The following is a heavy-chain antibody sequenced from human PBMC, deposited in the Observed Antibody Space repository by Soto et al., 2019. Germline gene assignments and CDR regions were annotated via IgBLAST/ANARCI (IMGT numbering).Heavy chain of an antibody. CDR2: IIPIFGTA. CDR3: ARVPEYYYDSSGYYLNWFDP. J-gene: IGHJ5*02. Sequence: QVQLVQSGAEVKKPGSSVKVSCKASGGTFSSYAISWVRQAPGQGLEWMGGIIPIFGTAKYAQKFQGRVTITADESTSTGYMELSSLRSEDTAVYYCARVPEYYYDSSGYYLNWFDPWGQGTLVTVSS. D-gene: IGHD3-22*01. V-gene: IGHV1-69*01. CDR1: GGTFSSYA.